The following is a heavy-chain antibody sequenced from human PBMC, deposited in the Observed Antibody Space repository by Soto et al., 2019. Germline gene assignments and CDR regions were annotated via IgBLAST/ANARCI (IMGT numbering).Heavy chain of an antibody. CDR1: GYTFTSCG. CDR3: ARVGDRRFQQPFDY. V-gene: IGHV1-18*01. CDR2: ISAYNGNT. Sequence: ASVKVSCKASGYTFTSCGISWVRQAPGQGLEWMGWISAYNGNTNYAQKLQGRVTMTTDTSTSTAYMELRSLRSDDTAVYYCARVGDRRFQQPFDYWGQGTLVTVSS. J-gene: IGHJ4*02. D-gene: IGHD3-16*01.